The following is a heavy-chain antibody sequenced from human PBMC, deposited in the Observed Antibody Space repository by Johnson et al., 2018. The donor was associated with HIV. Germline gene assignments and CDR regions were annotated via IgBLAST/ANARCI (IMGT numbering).Heavy chain of an antibody. J-gene: IGHJ3*02. D-gene: IGHD2-8*01. CDR3: ASDGDLNRYCDNGVCSDAFDI. V-gene: IGHV3-53*01. CDR2: IYSGGNT. CDR1: GFTVSSNY. Sequence: VQLVESGGGLIQPGGSLRLSCAASGFTVSSNYMSWVRQAPGKGLEWVSVIYSGGNTYYADSVKGRFTISRDNSKNKLYLQMNSLIAEDTAVYYCASDGDLNRYCDNGVCSDAFDIWGQGTMVTVSS.